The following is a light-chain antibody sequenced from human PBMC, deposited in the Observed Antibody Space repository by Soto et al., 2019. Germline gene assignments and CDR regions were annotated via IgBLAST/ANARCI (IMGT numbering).Light chain of an antibody. J-gene: IGLJ2*01. V-gene: IGLV2-14*01. CDR1: SSDVGDYNY. CDR2: EVN. CDR3: CSYAGSSTFVV. Sequence: QSVLTQPASVSGSPGQSITISCTGASSDVGDYNYVSWYQHHPGKAPKLLIYEVNNRPSGVSDRFSGSKSGNVASLTISWLQAEDEADYYCCSYAGSSTFVVFGGGTKLTVL.